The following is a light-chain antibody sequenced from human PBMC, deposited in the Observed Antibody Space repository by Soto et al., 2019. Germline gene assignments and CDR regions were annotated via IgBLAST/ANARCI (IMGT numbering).Light chain of an antibody. CDR2: AAS. V-gene: IGKV1-8*01. J-gene: IGKJ1*01. Sequence: IQLTQSPSSLSASTGDRVTITCRASQGISSYLAWYQQKPGKAPKLLIYAASTLQSGVPSRFSGSGSGTDFTLTISCLQSEDFATYYCQQYYSYPPWTFGQGTKVDIK. CDR3: QQYYSYPPWT. CDR1: QGISSY.